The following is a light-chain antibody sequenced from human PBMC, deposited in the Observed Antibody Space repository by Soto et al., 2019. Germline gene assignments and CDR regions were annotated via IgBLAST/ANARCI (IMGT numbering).Light chain of an antibody. CDR3: QQYNNWPLT. V-gene: IGKV3D-15*01. J-gene: IGKJ4*01. CDR1: QSVSSN. CDR2: GAS. Sequence: EIVMTQSPATLSVSPGERATLSCRASQSVSSNLAWYQQNPGQAPRLLISGASTRATGIPDRFSGSGSGTDFTLTISSLQSEDFAVYYCQQYNNWPLTFGGGTKVEIK.